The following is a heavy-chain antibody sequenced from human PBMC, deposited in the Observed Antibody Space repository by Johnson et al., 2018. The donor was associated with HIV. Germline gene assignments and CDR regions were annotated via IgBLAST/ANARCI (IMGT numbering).Heavy chain of an antibody. V-gene: IGHV3-7*03. CDR1: GFTFSNAW. D-gene: IGHD6-13*01. CDR3: AKAYSSSWYGLDAFDI. J-gene: IGHJ3*02. CDR2: IKQDGRQQ. Sequence: VQLVESGGVVVQPGGSLRLSCSASGFTFSNAWMRWVRQAPGQGLEWVANIKQDGRQQYYVDSVKVRSTLSRDTAKNSLYLQMNRLRAEDTALYYCAKAYSSSWYGLDAFDIWGQGTMVTVSS.